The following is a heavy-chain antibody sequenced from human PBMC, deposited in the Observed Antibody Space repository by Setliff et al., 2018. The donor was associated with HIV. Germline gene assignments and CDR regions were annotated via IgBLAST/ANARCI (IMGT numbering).Heavy chain of an antibody. CDR2: INPNSGSA. J-gene: IGHJ4*01. CDR3: ARNQGDSSGWYAGDY. CDR1: GYTFTAHF. Sequence: ASVKVSCKASGYTFTAHFLHWVRQAPGQGLEWMGRINPNSGSAGYAEKVRGRVTMTRDTSTSTVYMDLRNLRSEDTAVYYCARNQGDSSGWYAGDYWGHGTLVTVSS. D-gene: IGHD6-19*01. V-gene: IGHV1-46*01.